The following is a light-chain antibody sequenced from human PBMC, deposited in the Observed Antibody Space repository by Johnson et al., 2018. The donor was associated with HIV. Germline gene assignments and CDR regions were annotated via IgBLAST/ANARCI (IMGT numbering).Light chain of an antibody. CDR1: SSNIGNNY. CDR3: GTWDNSLGVFYV. Sequence: QSVLTQPPSVSAAPGQKVTISCSGSSSNIGNNYVSWYQQFSGTAPKLLIYENNKRPSGIPDRFSGSKSGTSATLGITGLQTGDEADYYCGTWDNSLGVFYVFGTVTKVTVL. CDR2: ENN. V-gene: IGLV1-51*02. J-gene: IGLJ1*01.